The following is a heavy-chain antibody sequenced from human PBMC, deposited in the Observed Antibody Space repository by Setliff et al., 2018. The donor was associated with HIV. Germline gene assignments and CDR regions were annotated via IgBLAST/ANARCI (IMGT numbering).Heavy chain of an antibody. CDR3: ARDPPGYGDSKDY. D-gene: IGHD4-17*01. CDR2: IYYTGST. Sequence: PSETLSLTCTVSGGSVGSGSYYWSWVRQPPGKGLEWIGYIYYTGSTNYNPSLKSRLTISVDTSKNQFSLKLRSVTAADTAVYYCARDPPGYGDSKDYWGQGKLVTVSS. J-gene: IGHJ4*02. V-gene: IGHV4-61*01. CDR1: GGSVGSGSYY.